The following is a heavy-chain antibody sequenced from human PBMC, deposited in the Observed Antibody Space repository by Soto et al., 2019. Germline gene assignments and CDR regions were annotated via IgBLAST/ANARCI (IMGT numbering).Heavy chain of an antibody. V-gene: IGHV1-18*01. Sequence: ASVKVSCKASGYTFTSYGISGVRQAPGQGLEWMGWISAYNGNTNYAQKLQGRVTMTTETSTSTAYMELRSLRSDDKAMYYCARRDSSSCYDAFDIWGQGTMVTVSS. D-gene: IGHD6-13*01. CDR1: GYTFTSYG. J-gene: IGHJ3*02. CDR3: ARRDSSSCYDAFDI. CDR2: ISAYNGNT.